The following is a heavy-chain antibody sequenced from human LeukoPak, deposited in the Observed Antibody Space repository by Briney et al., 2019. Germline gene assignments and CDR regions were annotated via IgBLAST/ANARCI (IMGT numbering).Heavy chain of an antibody. J-gene: IGHJ3*02. Sequence: ASVKVSCKASGYTFTSYDINWVRQATGQGLEWMGWMNPNSGNTGYAQKFQGRVTITADESTSTAYMELSSLRSEDTAVYYCARDKEAYCGGDCYSGDAFDIWGQGTMVTVSS. CDR1: GYTFTSYD. D-gene: IGHD2-21*02. CDR3: ARDKEAYCGGDCYSGDAFDI. V-gene: IGHV1-8*01. CDR2: MNPNSGNT.